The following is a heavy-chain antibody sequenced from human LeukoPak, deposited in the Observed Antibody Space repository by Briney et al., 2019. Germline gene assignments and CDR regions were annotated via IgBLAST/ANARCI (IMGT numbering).Heavy chain of an antibody. Sequence: PGGSLRLSCAASGFTFSSYAMHWVRQALGKGLEWVAVISYDGSNKYYADSVKGRFTISRDNSKNTLYLQMNSLRAEDTAVYYCARATGATYYFDYWGQGTLVTVSS. J-gene: IGHJ4*02. CDR1: GFTFSSYA. CDR2: ISYDGSNK. V-gene: IGHV3-30-3*01. CDR3: ARATGATYYFDY. D-gene: IGHD1-26*01.